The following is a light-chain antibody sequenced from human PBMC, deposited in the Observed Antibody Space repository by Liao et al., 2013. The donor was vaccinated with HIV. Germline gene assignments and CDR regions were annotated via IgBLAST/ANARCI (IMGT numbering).Light chain of an antibody. Sequence: SYELTQPPSVSVSPGQTASITCSGDKLGDKYVCWYQLRPGQSPVLVIYQDNKRPSGIPERFSGSNSGNTATLTISGTQPMDEADYYCQAWDSSTGVFGGGTKLTVL. V-gene: IGLV3-1*01. CDR1: KLGDKY. CDR2: QDN. CDR3: QAWDSSTGV. J-gene: IGLJ3*02.